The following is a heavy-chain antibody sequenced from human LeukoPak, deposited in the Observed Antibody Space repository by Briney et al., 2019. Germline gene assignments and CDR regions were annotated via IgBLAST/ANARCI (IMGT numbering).Heavy chain of an antibody. V-gene: IGHV1-69*06. CDR1: GGTFSSYV. J-gene: IGHJ4*02. D-gene: IGHD6-19*01. CDR3: AMGVGAPEDLAVAADFDY. CDR2: IIPIFGTA. Sequence: SVKVSCKASGGTFSSYVSNWVRQAPGQGLEWMGGIIPIFGTANYAQKFQGRVTITADKSTSTAYMELSSLRSEDTAVYYCAMGVGAPEDLAVAADFDYWGQGTLVTVSS.